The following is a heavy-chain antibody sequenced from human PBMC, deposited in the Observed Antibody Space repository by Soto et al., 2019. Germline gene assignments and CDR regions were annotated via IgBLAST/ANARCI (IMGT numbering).Heavy chain of an antibody. D-gene: IGHD4-17*01. J-gene: IGHJ4*02. CDR1: GFTFSSYG. Sequence: PGGSLRLSCAASGFTFSSYGMHWVRQAPGKGLEWVAVISYDGSNKYYADSVKGRFTISRDNSKNTLYLQMNSLRAEDTAVYYCAKPLLYGDFHYFDFWGQGTLVTVSS. V-gene: IGHV3-30*18. CDR2: ISYDGSNK. CDR3: AKPLLYGDFHYFDF.